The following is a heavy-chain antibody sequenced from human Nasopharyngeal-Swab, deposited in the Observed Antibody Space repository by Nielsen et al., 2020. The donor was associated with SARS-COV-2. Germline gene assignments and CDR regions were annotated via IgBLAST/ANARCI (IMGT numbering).Heavy chain of an antibody. CDR3: ARETRGVNYYYYGLDV. D-gene: IGHD2-21*01. J-gene: IGHJ6*02. V-gene: IGHV3-21*01. Sequence: GESLKISCAASGFTFSSYTMNWVRQAPGKGLEWVSSISSSSSYIYYTDSVKGRFTISRDNARNSLYLQMNSLRAEDTAVYYCARETRGVNYYYYGLDVWGQGTTVTVSS. CDR1: GFTFSSYT. CDR2: ISSSSSYI.